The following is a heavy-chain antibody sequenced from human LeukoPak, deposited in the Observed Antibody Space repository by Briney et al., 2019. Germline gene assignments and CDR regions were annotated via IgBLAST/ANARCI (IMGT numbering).Heavy chain of an antibody. D-gene: IGHD1-26*01. Sequence: GGSLRLSCAASGFTFSSYSMNWVRQAPGKGLEWVSSISSSSSYIYYADSVKGRFTISRDNAKNSLYLQMNSLRAEDTAVYYCARDRGVGGSYYDAFDIWGQGTMVTVSS. J-gene: IGHJ3*02. CDR2: ISSSSSYI. CDR3: ARDRGVGGSYYDAFDI. V-gene: IGHV3-21*01. CDR1: GFTFSSYS.